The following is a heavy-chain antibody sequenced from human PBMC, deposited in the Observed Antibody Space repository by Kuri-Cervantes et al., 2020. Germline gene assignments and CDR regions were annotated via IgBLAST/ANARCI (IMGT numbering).Heavy chain of an antibody. CDR2: IYYSGST. D-gene: IGHD3-9*01. CDR1: GGSISSSSYY. CDR3: AREGAVDYDILTGARPIDP. Sequence: SETLSLTCTVSGGSISSSSYYWGWIRQPPGKGLEWIGSIYYSGSTYYNPSLKSRVTISVDTSKNQFSLKLSSVTAADTAVYYCAREGAVDYDILTGARPIDPWGQGTLVTVSS. J-gene: IGHJ5*02. V-gene: IGHV4-39*02.